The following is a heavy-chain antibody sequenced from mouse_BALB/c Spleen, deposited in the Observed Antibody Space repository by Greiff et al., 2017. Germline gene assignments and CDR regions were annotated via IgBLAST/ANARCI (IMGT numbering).Heavy chain of an antibody. CDR2: INPNNGGT. Sequence: EVMLVESGPELVKPGASVKISCKTSGYTFTEYTMHWVKQSHGKSLEWIGGINPNNGGTSYNQKFKGKATLTVDKSSSTAYMELRSLTSEDSAVYYCASYDYDSGPWFAYWGQGTLVTVSA. J-gene: IGHJ3*01. CDR1: GYTFTEYT. D-gene: IGHD2-4*01. V-gene: IGHV1-18*01. CDR3: ASYDYDSGPWFAY.